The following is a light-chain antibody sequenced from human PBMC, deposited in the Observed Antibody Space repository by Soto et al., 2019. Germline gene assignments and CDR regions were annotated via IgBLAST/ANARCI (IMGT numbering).Light chain of an antibody. CDR3: SSYTSSYV. J-gene: IGLJ1*01. CDR2: EVS. Sequence: QSALTQPASVSGSPGQSITISCTGTSSDVGGYNYVSWYQQHPGKAPKLMIYEVSNRPSGVSNRFSGSKSGNTASLTISGLQAEDEADYYCSSYTSSYVFGTGTKVTV. CDR1: SSDVGGYNY. V-gene: IGLV2-14*01.